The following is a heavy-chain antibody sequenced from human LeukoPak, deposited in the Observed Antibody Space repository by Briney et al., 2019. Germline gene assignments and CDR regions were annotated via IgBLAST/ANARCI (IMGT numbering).Heavy chain of an antibody. J-gene: IGHJ4*02. V-gene: IGHV3-11*01. CDR3: ARSELRYFDWLLFDY. CDR1: GFTFSDYY. Sequence: GGSLRLSCAASGFTFSDYYMSWIRQAPGKGLEWVSYISSSGSTIYYADSVKGRFTISGDNAKNSLYLQMNSLRAEDTAVYYCARSELRYFDWLLFDYWGQGTLVTVSS. D-gene: IGHD3-9*01. CDR2: ISSSGSTI.